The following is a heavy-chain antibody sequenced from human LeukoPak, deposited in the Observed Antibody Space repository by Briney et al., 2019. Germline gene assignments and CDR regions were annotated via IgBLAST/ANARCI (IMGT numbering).Heavy chain of an antibody. D-gene: IGHD5-12*01. CDR3: ARDPSSGFNYLDY. CDR2: IYYSGST. CDR1: GGSISSYY. Sequence: SSETLSLTCTVSGGSISSYYWSWIRQPPGKGLEWIGYIYYSGSTNYNPSLKSRVNISVDTSKNQFSLKLSSVTAADTAVYYCARDPSSGFNYLDYWGQGTLVTVSS. V-gene: IGHV4-59*01. J-gene: IGHJ4*02.